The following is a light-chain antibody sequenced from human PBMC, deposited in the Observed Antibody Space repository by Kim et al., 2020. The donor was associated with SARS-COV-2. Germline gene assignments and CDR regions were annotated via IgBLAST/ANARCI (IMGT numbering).Light chain of an antibody. J-gene: IGLJ3*02. Sequence: KTLNITCPASGGKVAAKYVPGYQQSPGSAPTTVISEDNVRPSGVPDRFSGSIASSSNSASLTISGLKSEDEADYSCQSYDTTRHWVLGGGTQLTVL. CDR2: EDN. CDR3: QSYDTTRHWV. V-gene: IGLV6-57*02. CDR1: GGKVAAKY.